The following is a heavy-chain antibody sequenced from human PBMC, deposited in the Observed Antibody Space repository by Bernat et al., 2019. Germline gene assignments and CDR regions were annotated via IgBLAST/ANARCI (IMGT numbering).Heavy chain of an antibody. Sequence: EVQLVESGGGLVKPGGSLRLSCAASGFTFSNAWMNWVRQAPGKGLEWVGRIKSKTDGGTTDYAAPVKGRFMISRDDSETTLYLQMNSLRTEDTAVYYCITELVGHGGYDWVYWGQGALVTVSS. V-gene: IGHV3-15*01. J-gene: IGHJ4*02. CDR1: GFTFSNAW. D-gene: IGHD5-12*01. CDR3: ITELVGHGGYDWVY. CDR2: IKSKTDGGTT.